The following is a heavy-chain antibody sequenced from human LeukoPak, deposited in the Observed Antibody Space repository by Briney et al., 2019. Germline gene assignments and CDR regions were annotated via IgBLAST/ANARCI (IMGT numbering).Heavy chain of an antibody. V-gene: IGHV4-59*01. Sequence: SETLSLTCTVSGGSISSYYWSWIRQPPGKGLEWIGYIYYSGSTNYNPSLKSRVTISVDTSKNQFSLKLSSVTAADTAVYYCARLSLFTPPGAFDIWGPGTMVTVSS. CDR2: IYYSGST. CDR3: ARLSLFTPPGAFDI. CDR1: GGSISSYY. J-gene: IGHJ3*02. D-gene: IGHD2/OR15-2a*01.